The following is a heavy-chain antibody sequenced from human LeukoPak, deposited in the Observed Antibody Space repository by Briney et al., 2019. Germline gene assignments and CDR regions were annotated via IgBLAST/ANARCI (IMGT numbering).Heavy chain of an antibody. D-gene: IGHD1-26*01. V-gene: IGHV3-74*01. CDR2: INSDGSST. Sequence: GGSLRLSCAASGFTFSNYWMNWVRQAPGKGLVWVSRINSDGSSTDYADSVKGRFTMSRDNAKNTVYLHMSSLGAEDTAVYYCTRGLYGSPGDNWGQGTLVTVSS. J-gene: IGHJ4*02. CDR3: TRGLYGSPGDN. CDR1: GFTFSNYW.